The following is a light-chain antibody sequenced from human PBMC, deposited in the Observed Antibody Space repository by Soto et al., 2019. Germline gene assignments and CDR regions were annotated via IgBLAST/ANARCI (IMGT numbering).Light chain of an antibody. Sequence: QSALTQPASVSGSPGQSITISCTGTSSDVGGSNYVSWYQQHPGKAPKLMIYEVSNRPSGVSNRFSGSKSGNTASLTISGLQAEDEADYYCRSYTSSNTVVFGGGTKLTVL. CDR1: SSDVGGSNY. V-gene: IGLV2-14*01. J-gene: IGLJ2*01. CDR2: EVS. CDR3: RSYTSSNTVV.